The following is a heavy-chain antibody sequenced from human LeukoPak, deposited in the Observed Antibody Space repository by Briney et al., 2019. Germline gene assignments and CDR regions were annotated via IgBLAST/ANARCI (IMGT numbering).Heavy chain of an antibody. CDR1: GFTFSSYS. Sequence: GGSLRLSCAASGFTFSSYSMNWVRQAPGKGLEWVSYISSSSTIYYADSVKGRFTISRDNAKNSVYLQMNSLRAEDTALYYCARGSIDYWGQGTLVTVSS. J-gene: IGHJ4*02. CDR3: ARGSIDY. CDR2: ISSSSTI. V-gene: IGHV3-48*04.